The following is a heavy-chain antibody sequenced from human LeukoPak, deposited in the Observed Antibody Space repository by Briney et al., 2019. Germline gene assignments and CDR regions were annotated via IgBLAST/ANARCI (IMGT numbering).Heavy chain of an antibody. CDR1: GASIRSGSYY. J-gene: IGHJ4*02. D-gene: IGHD3-9*01. CDR3: ARHPIRYFDWLSPPEYYFDY. V-gene: IGHV4-39*01. Sequence: SETLSLTCTVSGASIRSGSYYWGWIRQPPGKGLEWIGSIYYSESTYYNGEKTYYNPSLKSRVTISVDTSKNQFSLKLSSVTAADTAVYYCARHPIRYFDWLSPPEYYFDYWGQGTLVTVSS. CDR2: IYYSESTYYNGEKT.